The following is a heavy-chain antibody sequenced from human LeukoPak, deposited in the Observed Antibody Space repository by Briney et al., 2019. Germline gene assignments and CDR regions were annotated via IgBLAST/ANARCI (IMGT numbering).Heavy chain of an antibody. CDR3: AKASDALVI. CDR1: GFTFSSEW. Sequence: GGSLRLSCAASGFTFSSEWMSWVRQAPGKGLEWAANINQDGSVKYYVDSVKGRFTISRDNAKNSLYLQMNSLRPEDTALYYCAKASDALVIWGQGTLVTVSS. V-gene: IGHV3-7*03. CDR2: INQDGSVK. J-gene: IGHJ3*02.